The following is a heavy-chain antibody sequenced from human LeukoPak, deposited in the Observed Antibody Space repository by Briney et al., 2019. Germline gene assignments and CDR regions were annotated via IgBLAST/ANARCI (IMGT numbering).Heavy chain of an antibody. CDR1: GGSFSGYY. D-gene: IGHD6-13*01. CDR2: INHSGST. CDR3: ARGGGSSYYYYGMDV. V-gene: IGHV4-34*01. Sequence: PSETLSLTCAVYGGSFSGYYWSWIRQPPGKGLEWIGEINHSGSTNYNPSLKSRVTISVDTSKNQFPLKLSSVTAADTAVYYCARGGGSSYYYYGMDVWGQGTTVTVSS. J-gene: IGHJ6*02.